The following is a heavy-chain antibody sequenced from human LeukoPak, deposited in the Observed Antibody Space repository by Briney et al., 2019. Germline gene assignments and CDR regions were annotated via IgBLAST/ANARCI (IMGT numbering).Heavy chain of an antibody. Sequence: VASVKVSCKTSGYTFTNYVITWVRQAPGQGLEWMGWVSPYNDDTNYAQKVQDRVTMTTETSTSTAYMELRSLRSDDTAVYYCARIMSEYNDYGDYDPNDYYMDVWGKGTTATVSS. D-gene: IGHD4-17*01. V-gene: IGHV1-18*01. CDR1: GYTFTNYV. CDR2: VSPYNDDT. J-gene: IGHJ6*03. CDR3: ARIMSEYNDYGDYDPNDYYMDV.